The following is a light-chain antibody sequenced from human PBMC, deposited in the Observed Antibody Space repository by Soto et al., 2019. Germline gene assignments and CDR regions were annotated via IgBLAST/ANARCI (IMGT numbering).Light chain of an antibody. J-gene: IGKJ5*01. Sequence: IQLTQSPSSLSASVGETVTITCRASQDIDNSLNWYKHKPGKAPKLLVYAVSFLETGVPSRFRGRGSVTVFSLTINSLQSDDVATYYCQQHDGRPTRTFGQGTRLDSK. CDR1: QDIDNS. CDR3: QQHDGRPTRT. CDR2: AVS. V-gene: IGKV1-33*01.